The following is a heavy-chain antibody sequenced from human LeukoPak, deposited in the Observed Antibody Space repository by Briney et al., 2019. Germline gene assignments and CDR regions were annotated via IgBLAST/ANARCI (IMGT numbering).Heavy chain of an antibody. CDR2: ISGSGPYT. V-gene: IGHV3-23*01. Sequence: GGSLRLSCVASGFTFNNYAMNWVRQAPGKGLEWVSSISGSGPYTFYTDSVKGRFTISRDSSKNTLYLQMNSLRAEDTALYYCAKHGYCSGISCFFDFWGQGTLVTVSS. CDR3: AKHGYCSGISCFFDF. J-gene: IGHJ4*02. CDR1: GFTFNNYA. D-gene: IGHD2-2*03.